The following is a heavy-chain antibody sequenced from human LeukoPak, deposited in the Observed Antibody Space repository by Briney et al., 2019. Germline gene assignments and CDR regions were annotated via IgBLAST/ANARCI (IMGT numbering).Heavy chain of an antibody. Sequence: SETLSLTCAVYGESLSGYHWTWIRQPPGKGLEWIGEINHSGSTNYNPSLKSRVTISVDTSKNQFSLKLSSVTAADTAVYYCAREGGSGSYSAFDYWGQGTLVTVSS. J-gene: IGHJ4*02. D-gene: IGHD3-10*01. CDR3: AREGGSGSYSAFDY. CDR2: INHSGST. CDR1: GESLSGYH. V-gene: IGHV4-34*01.